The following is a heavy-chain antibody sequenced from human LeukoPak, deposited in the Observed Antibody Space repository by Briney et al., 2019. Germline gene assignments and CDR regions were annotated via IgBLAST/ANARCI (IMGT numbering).Heavy chain of an antibody. Sequence: GESLKISCKGSGYTFTVYYMHWVRQAPGQGLEWMGWINPNSGGTNYAQKFEGWVSMTRDTSINTAYMELSRLKSDDTAVYYCARSHPTACSGACYENWGQGTLVTVSS. J-gene: IGHJ4*02. CDR3: ARSHPTACSGACYEN. CDR2: INPNSGGT. CDR1: GYTFTVYY. D-gene: IGHD2-21*02. V-gene: IGHV1-2*04.